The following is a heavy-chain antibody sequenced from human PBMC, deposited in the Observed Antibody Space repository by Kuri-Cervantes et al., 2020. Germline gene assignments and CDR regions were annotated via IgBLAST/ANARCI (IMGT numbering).Heavy chain of an antibody. D-gene: IGHD3-10*01. J-gene: IGHJ3*02. CDR3: ARGVKERAFDI. CDR1: GGSISSGGYY. V-gene: IGHV4-61*08. CDR2: IYYSGST. Sequence: SETLSLTCTVSGGSISSGGYYWSWIRQHPGKGLEWIGYIYYSGSTNYNPSLKSRVTISVDTSKNQFSLKLSSVTAADTAVYHCARGVKERAFDIWGQGTMVTDSS.